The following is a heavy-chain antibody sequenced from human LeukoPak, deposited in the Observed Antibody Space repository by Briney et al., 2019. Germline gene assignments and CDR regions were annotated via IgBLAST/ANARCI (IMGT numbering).Heavy chain of an antibody. CDR3: ARDTSDYPYFFDY. CDR2: MHSSGST. V-gene: IGHV4-59*11. Sequence: PSETLSLTCTVSDGSISSHFWSWIRQPPGKGLEWIGYMHSSGSTSYNPSLRSRVTISADPYKNQFSLRLNSVTAADTAVYYCARDTSDYPYFFDYWGQGTLVTVSS. CDR1: DGSISSHF. J-gene: IGHJ4*02. D-gene: IGHD4-11*01.